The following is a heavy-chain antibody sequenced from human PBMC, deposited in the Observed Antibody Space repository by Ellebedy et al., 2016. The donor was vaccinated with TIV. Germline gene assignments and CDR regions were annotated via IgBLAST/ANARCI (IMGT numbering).Heavy chain of an antibody. CDR2: ITYDGSYE. Sequence: GGSLRLXXGASGFNFRTYGMHWVRQAPGKGLDWVAFITYDGSYENYADSVRGRFTISRDNSKNTLYLQMNSLITEDTATYYCARGPVSSDYFDLWGQGTLVTVSS. V-gene: IGHV3-30*04. J-gene: IGHJ4*02. CDR3: ARGPVSSDYFDL. CDR1: GFNFRTYG.